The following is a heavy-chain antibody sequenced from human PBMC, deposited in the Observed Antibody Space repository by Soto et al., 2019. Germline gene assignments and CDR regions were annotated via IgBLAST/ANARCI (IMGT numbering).Heavy chain of an antibody. CDR2: FDPEDGET. V-gene: IGHV1-24*01. CDR3: ATMGYYYDSSGYYYED. Sequence: GASVKVSCKVSGYTLTELSMHGVRQAPGKGLEWRGGFDPEDGETIYAQKFQGRVTMTEDTSTDTANMELSSLRSEDTAVYYCATMGYYYDSSGYYYEDWGQGTLVTVSS. D-gene: IGHD3-22*01. J-gene: IGHJ4*02. CDR1: GYTLTELS.